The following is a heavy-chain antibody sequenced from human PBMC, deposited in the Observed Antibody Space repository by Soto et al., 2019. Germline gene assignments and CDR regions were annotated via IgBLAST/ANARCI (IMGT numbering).Heavy chain of an antibody. V-gene: IGHV1-69*01. Sequence: QVQLVQSGAEVKKPGSSVKVSCKASGGTFSSYAISWVRQAPGQGLEWMGGIIPIFGTANYAQKFQGRVTITADESTRTAYMELSSLRSEDTAVYYCARADRQWLARGYYYYGMDVWGQGTTVTVSS. D-gene: IGHD6-19*01. CDR3: ARADRQWLARGYYYYGMDV. CDR1: GGTFSSYA. CDR2: IIPIFGTA. J-gene: IGHJ6*02.